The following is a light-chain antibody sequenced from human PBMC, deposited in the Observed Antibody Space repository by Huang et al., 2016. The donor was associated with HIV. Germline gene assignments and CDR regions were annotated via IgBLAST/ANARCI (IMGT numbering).Light chain of an antibody. Sequence: EIVLTQSPATLSVSPGDRATLSCRASQSVSSNLAWHQQKPGQAPRLLLYGASTRATAIPARFSGSGSGTEFTLTISSLQSEDIAVYYCQQYNNWPLSFGGGTKVEIK. CDR3: QQYNNWPLS. V-gene: IGKV3-15*01. CDR1: QSVSSN. J-gene: IGKJ4*01. CDR2: GAS.